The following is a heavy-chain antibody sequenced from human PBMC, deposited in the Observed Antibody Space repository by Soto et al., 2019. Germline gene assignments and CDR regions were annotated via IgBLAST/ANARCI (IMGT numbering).Heavy chain of an antibody. D-gene: IGHD3-22*01. J-gene: IGHJ3*02. CDR3: ARDYYDSSGYYKDDAFDI. V-gene: IGHV4-34*01. CDR2: INHSGST. Sequence: SETLSLTCAVYGGSFSGYYWSWIRQPPGKGLEWIGEINHSGSTNYNPSLKSRVTISVDTSKNQFSLKLSSVTAADTAVYYCARDYYDSSGYYKDDAFDIWGQGIMVT. CDR1: GGSFSGYY.